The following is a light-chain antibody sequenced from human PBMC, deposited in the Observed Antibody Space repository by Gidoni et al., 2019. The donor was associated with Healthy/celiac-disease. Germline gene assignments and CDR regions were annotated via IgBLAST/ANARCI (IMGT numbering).Light chain of an antibody. J-gene: IGKJ1*01. Sequence: DIQMTLSQSPLSASVGDRVTITCRARQSISSYLNLYQQKPGQAPKLLTYAASSLQSGVPSRFSGSGSGTDFTLTISSLQTEDFATYYGQQSYNTPPWTFGQGTKVEIK. CDR3: QQSYNTPPWT. V-gene: IGKV1-39*01. CDR2: AAS. CDR1: QSISSY.